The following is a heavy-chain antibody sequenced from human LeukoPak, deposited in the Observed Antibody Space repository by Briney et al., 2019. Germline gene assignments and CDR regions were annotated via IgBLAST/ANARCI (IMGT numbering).Heavy chain of an antibody. V-gene: IGHV3-53*01. Sequence: GGSLRLSCAASGFTVSSNYMSWVRQAPGKGLEWVSVIYSGGSTYYADSVKGRFTISRDNSKNTLHLQMNSLRAEDTAVYYCARALPNYGSGSYYFDYWGQGTLVTVSS. CDR3: ARALPNYGSGSYYFDY. CDR1: GFTVSSNY. D-gene: IGHD3-10*01. CDR2: IYSGGST. J-gene: IGHJ4*02.